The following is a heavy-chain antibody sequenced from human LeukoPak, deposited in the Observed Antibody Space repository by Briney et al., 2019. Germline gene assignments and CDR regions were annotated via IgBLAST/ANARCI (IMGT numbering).Heavy chain of an antibody. D-gene: IGHD3-16*01. CDR3: AKAFRDYHDNLTPDY. CDR2: ISFDGSNE. V-gene: IGHV3-30*18. Sequence: GRSLRLSCVASGFTFSSYGMHWVRQAPGKGLEWVAVISFDGSNEYYADSAKGRFTISRDNSKNTLNLQMNSLRAEDTAVYFCAKAFRDYHDNLTPDYWGQGTLVTVSS. J-gene: IGHJ4*02. CDR1: GFTFSSYG.